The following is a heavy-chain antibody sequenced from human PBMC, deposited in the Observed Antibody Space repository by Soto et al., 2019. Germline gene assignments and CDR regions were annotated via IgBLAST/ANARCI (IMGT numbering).Heavy chain of an antibody. J-gene: IGHJ4*02. CDR1: GFNFDNYY. CDR3: ARDTTGILDY. CDR2: IKQDGSGS. Sequence: EVQLVESGGGLVQPGGSLRLSCAASGFNFDNYYMAWVRQAPGKGLEWVANIKQDGSGSNYVDSLKGRFTISRDNAKNSLYLQMNNLRAEDSGVYFCARDTTGILDYWGQGTLVTVSS. D-gene: IGHD1-1*01. V-gene: IGHV3-7*01.